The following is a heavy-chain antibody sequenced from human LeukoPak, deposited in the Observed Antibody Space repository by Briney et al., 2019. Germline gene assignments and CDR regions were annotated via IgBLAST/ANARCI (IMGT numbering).Heavy chain of an antibody. J-gene: IGHJ4*01. Sequence: GGSLRLSCAASGFTFSSYAMHWVRQAPGKGLEWVAVISYDGSNKYYADSVKGRFTISRDNSKNTLYLQMNSLRAEDTAVYYCARDHRLYCSGGSCYSEHFD. CDR1: GFTFSSYA. CDR2: ISYDGSNK. CDR3: ARDHRLYCSGGSCYSEHFD. V-gene: IGHV3-30-3*01. D-gene: IGHD2-15*01.